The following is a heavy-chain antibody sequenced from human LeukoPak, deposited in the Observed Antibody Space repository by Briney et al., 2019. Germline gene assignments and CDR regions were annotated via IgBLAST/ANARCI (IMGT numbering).Heavy chain of an antibody. CDR3: ARGAGTIFGVVKVNYYGMDV. D-gene: IGHD3-3*01. CDR2: MYYSGSA. J-gene: IGHJ6*02. CDR1: GGSVSIGAYY. Sequence: SQTLSLTCTVSGGSVSIGAYYWSWICQHPGRGLEWIGYMYYSGSAYYNPSLKSRVTISVDTSENQFSLKLSSVTAADTAVYYCARGAGTIFGVVKVNYYGMDVWGQGTTVTVSS. V-gene: IGHV4-31*03.